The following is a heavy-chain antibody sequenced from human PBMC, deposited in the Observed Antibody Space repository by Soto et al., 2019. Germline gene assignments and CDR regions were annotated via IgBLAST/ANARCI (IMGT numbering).Heavy chain of an antibody. CDR1: GGTFNTFS. D-gene: IGHD6-13*01. CDR3: AVRIPAEGTFDF. Sequence: QVQLVQSGAEVKKPGSSVKVSCKASGGTFNTFSISWVRQAPGQGLEWVGSFIPVVQTGDYSEKFQDRVTLAADESSGTAYMELRSLRSEDTAVYYCAVRIPAEGTFDFWGQGTPITVSS. V-gene: IGHV1-69*18. J-gene: IGHJ4*02. CDR2: FIPVVQTG.